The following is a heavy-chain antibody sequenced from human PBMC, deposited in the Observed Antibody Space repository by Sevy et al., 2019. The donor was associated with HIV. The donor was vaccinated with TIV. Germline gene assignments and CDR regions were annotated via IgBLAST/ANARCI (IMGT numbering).Heavy chain of an antibody. CDR3: ARGYGDYRFDY. D-gene: IGHD4-17*01. Sequence: ASVKVSCKASGYTLTCYYMHWVRQAPGQGLEWMGWINPNSGGTNYAQMFQGRVTMTRDTSISTAYMELSRLRSDDTAVYYCARGYGDYRFDYWGQGTLVTVSS. CDR2: INPNSGGT. V-gene: IGHV1-2*02. J-gene: IGHJ4*02. CDR1: GYTLTCYY.